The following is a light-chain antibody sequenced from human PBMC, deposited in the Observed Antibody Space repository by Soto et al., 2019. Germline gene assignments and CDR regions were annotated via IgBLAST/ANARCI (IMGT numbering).Light chain of an antibody. CDR1: SSNIGAGYD. Sequence: QSVLTQPPSVSGAPGQRVTISSTGTSSNIGAGYDVHGYQQLPGRAPKLLIYGKTNRPAGVPDRFSGSKSGTSASLAIPGLQAEDEADYYCLSFDSSLSVVFGGGTKLTVL. CDR3: LSFDSSLSVV. J-gene: IGLJ2*01. CDR2: GKT. V-gene: IGLV1-40*01.